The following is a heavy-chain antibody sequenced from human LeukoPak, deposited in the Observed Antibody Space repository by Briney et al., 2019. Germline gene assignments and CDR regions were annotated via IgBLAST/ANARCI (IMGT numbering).Heavy chain of an antibody. Sequence: GGSLRLSCAASGFTFRSYSMSWVRQAPGKGLEWVANIKQDGSEKYYVDSVKGRFTISRDNAKDSLYLQMNSLRAEDTAVYYCARHEDIVDVVAATDWGQGTLVTVSS. J-gene: IGHJ4*02. CDR3: ARHEDIVDVVAATD. D-gene: IGHD2-15*01. CDR1: GFTFRSYS. CDR2: IKQDGSEK. V-gene: IGHV3-7*01.